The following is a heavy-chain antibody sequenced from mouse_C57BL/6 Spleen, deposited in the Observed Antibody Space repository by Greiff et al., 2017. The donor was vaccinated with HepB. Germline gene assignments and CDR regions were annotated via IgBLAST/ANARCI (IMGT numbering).Heavy chain of an antibody. V-gene: IGHV1-81*01. CDR3: ARLEATVVANFDV. J-gene: IGHJ1*03. CDR1: GYTFTSYG. Sequence: QVHVKQSGAELARPGASVKLSCKASGYTFTSYGISWVKQRTGQGLEWIGEIYPRSGNTYYNEKFKGKATLTADKSSSTAYMELRSLTSEDSAVYFCARLEATVVANFDVWGTGTTVTVSS. CDR2: IYPRSGNT. D-gene: IGHD1-1*01.